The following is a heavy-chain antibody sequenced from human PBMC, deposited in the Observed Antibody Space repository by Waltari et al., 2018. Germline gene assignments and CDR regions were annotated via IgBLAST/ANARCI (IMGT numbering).Heavy chain of an antibody. Sequence: EVQLLESGGGLVQPGGSLRLSCAASGFTFSSYAMSWVRQAPGKGLEWVSAISGRGGSKYYADSVKGRFTISRDNSKNTLYLQMTSLRAEDTAVYYCAKGWRGGSGWYYFDYWGQGTLVTVSS. J-gene: IGHJ4*02. CDR1: GFTFSSYA. D-gene: IGHD6-19*01. V-gene: IGHV3-23*01. CDR2: ISGRGGSK. CDR3: AKGWRGGSGWYYFDY.